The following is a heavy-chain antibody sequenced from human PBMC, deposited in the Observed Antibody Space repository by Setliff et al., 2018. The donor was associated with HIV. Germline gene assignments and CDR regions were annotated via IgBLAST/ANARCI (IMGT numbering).Heavy chain of an antibody. J-gene: IGHJ3*02. CDR1: GYTFSTYW. D-gene: IGHD6-19*01. Sequence: GESLKISCKASGYTFSTYWIGWVRQKPGKGLEYMGIIYAGDSDARYSPSFQGQVTMSADKSISTAYLQWSSLKASDTAMYYCARHSSSGWYSDHDAFDIWGQGTMVTVSS. CDR2: IYAGDSDA. V-gene: IGHV5-51*01. CDR3: ARHSSSGWYSDHDAFDI.